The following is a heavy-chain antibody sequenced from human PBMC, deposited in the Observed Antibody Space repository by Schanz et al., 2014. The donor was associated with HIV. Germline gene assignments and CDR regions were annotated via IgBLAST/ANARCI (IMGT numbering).Heavy chain of an antibody. D-gene: IGHD3-22*01. J-gene: IGHJ6*02. CDR2: ISYDGRNK. V-gene: IGHV3-30*18. CDR1: GFTFDDYT. CDR3: AKDRNQYDSRYRGKGNYYYYYGMDV. Sequence: VQLVESGGVVVQPGGSLRISCAASGFTFDDYTMHWVRQAPGKGLEWLAVISYDGRNKKFANSVKGRFTISRDNSKNTVYLQAKSLRPEDTAVYYCAKDRNQYDSRYRGKGNYYYYYGMDVWGQGTTVTVSS.